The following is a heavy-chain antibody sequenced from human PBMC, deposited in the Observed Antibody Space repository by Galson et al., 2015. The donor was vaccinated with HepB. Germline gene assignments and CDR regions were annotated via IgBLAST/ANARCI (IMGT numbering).Heavy chain of an antibody. CDR1: GGTFSSYA. J-gene: IGHJ6*03. V-gene: IGHV1-69*13. D-gene: IGHD2-2*01. CDR2: IIPIFGTA. CDR3: ARVDSDCSSTSCYLSHYYYYYMDV. Sequence: SVKVSCKASGGTFSSYAISWVRQAPGQGLEWMGGIIPIFGTANYAQKFQGRVTITADESTSTAYMELSSLRSEDTAVYYCARVDSDCSSTSCYLSHYYYYYMDVWGKGTTVTVSS.